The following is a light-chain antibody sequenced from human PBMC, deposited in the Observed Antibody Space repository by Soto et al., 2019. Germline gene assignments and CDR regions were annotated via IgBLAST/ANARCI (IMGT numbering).Light chain of an antibody. CDR3: HQYNSYSHT. J-gene: IGKJ1*01. Sequence: DIQMTQSPSTLSASVGDRVTITCRASQSISSWLAWYQQKPGKAPKRLIYKGFSLESGGPTRFSGSGSGTAFTLTISSLQPDDSATYYCHQYNSYSHTFGQGTKVEIK. V-gene: IGKV1-5*03. CDR2: KGF. CDR1: QSISSW.